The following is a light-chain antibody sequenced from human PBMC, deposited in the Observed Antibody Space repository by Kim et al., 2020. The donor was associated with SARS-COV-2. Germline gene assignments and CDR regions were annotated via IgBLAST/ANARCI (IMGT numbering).Light chain of an antibody. V-gene: IGLV3-21*04. CDR2: YDS. CDR3: QVWDSSSDHPHVV. CDR1: NIGSKS. Sequence: LTQPPSVSVAPGKTARITCGGNNIGSKSVHWYQQKPGQAPVLVIYYDSDRPSGIPERFSGSNSGNTATLTISRVEAGDEADYYCQVWDSSSDHPHVVFGGGTQLTVL. J-gene: IGLJ2*01.